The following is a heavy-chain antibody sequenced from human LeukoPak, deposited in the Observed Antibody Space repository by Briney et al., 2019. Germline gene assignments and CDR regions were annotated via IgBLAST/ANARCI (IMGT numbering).Heavy chain of an antibody. CDR2: IWYDGSNK. D-gene: IGHD3-22*01. CDR1: GFTSSSYG. CDR3: ARDFDPNYYDSSGPSG. Sequence: PGGSLRLSCAASGFTSSSYGMHWVRQAPGKGLEWVAVIWYDGSNKYYADSVKGRFTISGDNSKNTLYLQMNSLRAEDTAVYYCARDFDPNYYDSSGPSGWGQGTLVTVSS. V-gene: IGHV3-33*01. J-gene: IGHJ4*02.